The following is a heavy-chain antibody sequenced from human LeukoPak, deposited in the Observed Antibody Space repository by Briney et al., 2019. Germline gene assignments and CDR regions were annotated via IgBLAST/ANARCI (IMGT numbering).Heavy chain of an antibody. J-gene: IGHJ4*02. CDR2: ISSSSSYI. Sequence: PGGSLRLSCAASGFTFSSYSMNWVRQAPGKGLEWVSSISSSSSYIYYADSVKGRFTISRDNAKNSLYLQMNSLRAEDTAVYYCARDLPRPGVRSFAKGCWGQGTLVTVSS. D-gene: IGHD3-10*01. CDR3: ARDLPRPGVRSFAKGC. CDR1: GFTFSSYS. V-gene: IGHV3-21*01.